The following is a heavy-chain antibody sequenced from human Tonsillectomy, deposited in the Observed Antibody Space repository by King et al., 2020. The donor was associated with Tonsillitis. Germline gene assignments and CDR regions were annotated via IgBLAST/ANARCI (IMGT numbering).Heavy chain of an antibody. V-gene: IGHV3-74*03. CDR2: INTDGSGA. CDR1: GFTFSSYW. D-gene: IGHD6-13*01. Sequence: VQLVESGGGLVQPGGSLRLSCAASGFTFSSYWMHWVRQAPGKGLVWVSRINTDGSGAKYADSVKGRFTISRDNAKKTLYLQMNSRRAEDTAVYYCAGSSWYYFDYWGQGALVTVSS. CDR3: AGSSWYYFDY. J-gene: IGHJ4*02.